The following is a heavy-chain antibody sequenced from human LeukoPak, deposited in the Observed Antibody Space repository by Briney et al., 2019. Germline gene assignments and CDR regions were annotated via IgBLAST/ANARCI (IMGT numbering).Heavy chain of an antibody. CDR3: ARVVAGDYGMDV. V-gene: IGHV1-69*04. CDR1: GGTFSSYA. D-gene: IGHD4-17*01. J-gene: IGHJ6*02. CDR2: IIPILGIA. Sequence: SVKVSCKASGGTFSSYAISWVRQAPGQGLEWMGRIIPILGIANYAQKFQGRVTITADKSTSTAYMELSSLRSEDTAVYYCARVVAGDYGMDVWGQGTTVTVSS.